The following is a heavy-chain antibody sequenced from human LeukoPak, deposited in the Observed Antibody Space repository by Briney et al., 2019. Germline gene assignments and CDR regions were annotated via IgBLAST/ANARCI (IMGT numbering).Heavy chain of an antibody. CDR2: ISGSGGST. J-gene: IGHJ6*03. D-gene: IGHD6-19*01. CDR1: GFTFSSYA. V-gene: IGHV3-23*01. CDR3: GTVAGTVSYYYYYMDV. Sequence: PGGSLRLSCAASGFTFSSYAMSWVRQAPGKGLEWVSAISGSGGSTYYADSVKGRFTISRDNSKNTLYLQMNSLRAEDTAVYYCGTVAGTVSYYYYYMDVWGKGTTVTVSS.